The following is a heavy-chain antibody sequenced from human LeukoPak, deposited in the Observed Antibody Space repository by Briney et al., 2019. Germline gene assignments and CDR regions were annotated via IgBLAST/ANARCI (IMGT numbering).Heavy chain of an antibody. J-gene: IGHJ4*02. D-gene: IGHD5-12*01. V-gene: IGHV3-21*01. CDR1: GFTLSSYS. CDR3: ARGLPRAGYSGYDCLDF. CDR2: ISSSSTYI. Sequence: PGGSLRLSCAASGFTLSSYSMIWVRQAPGKGLEWVSSISSSSTYIFYADSVKGRFTISRDNAKNSLSLQMNSLTAEDAAVYSCARGLPRAGYSGYDCLDFWGQGTLVTVSS.